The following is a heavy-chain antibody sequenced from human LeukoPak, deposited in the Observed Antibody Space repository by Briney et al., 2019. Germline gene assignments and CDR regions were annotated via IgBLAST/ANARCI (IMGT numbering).Heavy chain of an antibody. V-gene: IGHV3-7*01. Sequence: AGGSLRLSCAASGCTFSSYWRTWVRQAPGKGLEWVDNIKQDGSGKYYVDSVKGRFTISRDNAKNSLYLQMNSLRAEDTAVYYCARGNACDYWGQGTLVTVSS. CDR2: IKQDGSGK. CDR3: ARGNACDY. D-gene: IGHD2-2*01. CDR1: GCTFSSYW. J-gene: IGHJ4*02.